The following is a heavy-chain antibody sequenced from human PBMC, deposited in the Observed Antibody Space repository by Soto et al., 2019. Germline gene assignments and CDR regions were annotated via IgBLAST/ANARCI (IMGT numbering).Heavy chain of an antibody. Sequence: SETLSLTCTVSCGSISSHYWSWVRQAPGKGLEWIGHIYYRRSTNYNPSLRSRRTISVDASKSQFSLKLNSVTTADTAVYYCARDGREASGMDVWGQGTKVTVSS. CDR2: IYYRRST. CDR3: ARDGREASGMDV. V-gene: IGHV4-59*11. CDR1: CGSISSHY. J-gene: IGHJ6*02. D-gene: IGHD1-26*01.